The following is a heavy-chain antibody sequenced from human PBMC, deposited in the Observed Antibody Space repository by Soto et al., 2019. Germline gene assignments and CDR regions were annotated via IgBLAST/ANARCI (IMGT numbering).Heavy chain of an antibody. V-gene: IGHV4-4*07. CDR2: IYTSGST. CDR1: GGSISSYY. D-gene: IGHD3-9*01. CDR3: AREGVHYDILTGYP. J-gene: IGHJ5*02. Sequence: SETLSLTCTVSGGSISSYYWSWIRQPAGKGLEWIGCIYTSGSTNYNPFLKSRVTMSVDTSKNQFSLKLSSVTAADTAVYYCAREGVHYDILTGYPWGQGTLVTVSS.